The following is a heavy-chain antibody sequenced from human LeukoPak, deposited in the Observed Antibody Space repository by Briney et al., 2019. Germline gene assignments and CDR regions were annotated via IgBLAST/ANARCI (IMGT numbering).Heavy chain of an antibody. V-gene: IGHV4-39*07. J-gene: IGHJ3*02. CDR1: GGSISSSSYY. CDR3: ARDEPSEGPRGDAFDI. D-gene: IGHD3-10*01. Sequence: PSETLSLTCTVSGGSISSSSYYWGWIRQPPGKGLEWIGSIYYSGSTYYNPSLKSRVTISVDTSKNQFSLKLSSVTAADTAVYYCARDEPSEGPRGDAFDIWGQGTMVTVSS. CDR2: IYYSGST.